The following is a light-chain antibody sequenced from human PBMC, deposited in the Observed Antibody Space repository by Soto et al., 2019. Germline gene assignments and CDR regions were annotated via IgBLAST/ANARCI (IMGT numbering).Light chain of an antibody. CDR2: TAS. CDR1: QDINKW. Sequence: DIQMTQSPSSVSASVGDTVTITCRASQDINKWLDWYQQKPGLAPNLVIYTASRLHGGGPSRFSGSASGTNFTLTISSLQPEDVGTYYCQQGKSFPLTFGGGTKVDI. V-gene: IGKV1-12*01. J-gene: IGKJ4*01. CDR3: QQGKSFPLT.